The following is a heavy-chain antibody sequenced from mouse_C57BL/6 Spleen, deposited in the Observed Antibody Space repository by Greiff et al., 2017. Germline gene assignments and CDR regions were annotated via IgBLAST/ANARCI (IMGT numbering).Heavy chain of an antibody. D-gene: IGHD2-4*01. V-gene: IGHV5-4*01. CDR3: ARDFDYDKGDY. CDR1: GFTFSSYA. Sequence: EVQLVESGGGLVKPGGSLKLSCAASGFTFSSYAMSWVRQTPEKRLEWVATISDGGSYTYYPDNVKGRFTISRDNAKNNLYLQMSHLKSEDTAMYYCARDFDYDKGDYWGQGTSVTVSS. J-gene: IGHJ4*01. CDR2: ISDGGSYT.